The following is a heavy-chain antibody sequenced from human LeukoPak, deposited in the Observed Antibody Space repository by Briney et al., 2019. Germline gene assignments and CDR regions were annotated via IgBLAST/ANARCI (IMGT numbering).Heavy chain of an antibody. Sequence: SQTLSLTCAVSGGSISSGGYSWSWIRQPPGKGLEWIGYINHSGSTYYNPSLKSRVTISVDRSKNQFSLKLSSVTAADTAVYYCARERVYGMDVWGQGTTVTVSS. V-gene: IGHV4-30-2*01. CDR1: GGSISSGGYS. CDR3: ARERVYGMDV. J-gene: IGHJ6*02. CDR2: INHSGST.